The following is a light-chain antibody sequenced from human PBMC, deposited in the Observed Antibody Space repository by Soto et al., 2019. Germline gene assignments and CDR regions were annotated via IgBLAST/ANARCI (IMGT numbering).Light chain of an antibody. CDR1: SRHTNYA. V-gene: IGLV4-69*01. CDR2: INSDGRH. CDR3: LTWGPGIWV. J-gene: IGLJ3*02. Sequence: QLVLTQSPSASASLGASVKLTCSLSSRHTNYAIAWHQVQPEKGPRYLMKINSDGRHIKGDGIPDRFSGYSSGAERYLTISSLRSEDEADYYCLTWGPGIWVFGGGTKLTVL.